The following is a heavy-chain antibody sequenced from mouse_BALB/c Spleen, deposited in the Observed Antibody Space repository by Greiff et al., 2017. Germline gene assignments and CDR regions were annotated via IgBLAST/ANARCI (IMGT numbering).Heavy chain of an antibody. CDR2: INSNGGST. CDR1: GFTFSSYY. Sequence: EVKLMESGGGLVKLGGSLKLSCAASGFTFSSYYMSWVRQTPEKRLELVAAINSNGGSTYYPDTVKGRFTISRDNAKNTLYLQMSSLKSEDTALYYCARNYDFDYWGQGTTLTVSS. CDR3: ARNYDFDY. V-gene: IGHV5-6-2*01. J-gene: IGHJ2*01. D-gene: IGHD2-4*01.